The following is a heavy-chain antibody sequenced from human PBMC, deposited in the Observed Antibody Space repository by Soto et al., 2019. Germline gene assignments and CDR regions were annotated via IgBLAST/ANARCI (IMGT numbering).Heavy chain of an antibody. Sequence: SETLSLTCTVSGGSISSGGYYWSWIRQHPGKGLEWIGYIYYSGSTYYNPSLKSRVTISVDTSKNQFSLKLSSVTAAGTAVYYCARGGKWLRDFDYWGQGTLVTVSS. D-gene: IGHD5-12*01. CDR2: IYYSGST. CDR1: GGSISSGGYY. V-gene: IGHV4-31*03. CDR3: ARGGKWLRDFDY. J-gene: IGHJ4*02.